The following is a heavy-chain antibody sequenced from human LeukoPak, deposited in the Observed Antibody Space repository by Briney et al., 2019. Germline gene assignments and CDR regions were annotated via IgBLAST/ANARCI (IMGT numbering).Heavy chain of an antibody. D-gene: IGHD6-13*01. CDR2: IYTSGST. CDR3: ARDLSFGIAAAGSGIDY. J-gene: IGHJ4*02. CDR1: GGSISSGSYY. V-gene: IGHV4-61*02. Sequence: SETLSLTCTVSGGSISSGSYYWSWIRQPAGKGLEWIGRIYTSGSTNYNPSLKSRVTISVDTSKNQFSLKLSSVTAADTAVYYCARDLSFGIAAAGSGIDYWGQGTLVTVSS.